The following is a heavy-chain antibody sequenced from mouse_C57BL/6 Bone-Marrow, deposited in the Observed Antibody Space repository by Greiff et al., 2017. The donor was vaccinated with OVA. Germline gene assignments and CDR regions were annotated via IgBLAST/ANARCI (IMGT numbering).Heavy chain of an antibody. J-gene: IGHJ1*03. CDR1: GYTFTSYW. CDR2: IDPSDSYT. CDR3: ARKENGNGYLDV. D-gene: IGHD2-1*01. V-gene: IGHV1-59*01. Sequence: QVQLKQPGAELVRPGTSVKLSCKASGYTFTSYWMHWVKQRPGQGLEWIGVIDPSDSYTNYNQKFKGKATLTVDTSSSTAYMQLSSLTSEDSAVYYCARKENGNGYLDVWGTGTTVTVSS.